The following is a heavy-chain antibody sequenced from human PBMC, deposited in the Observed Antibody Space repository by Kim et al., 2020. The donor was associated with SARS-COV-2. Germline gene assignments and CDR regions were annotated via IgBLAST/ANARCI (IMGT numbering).Heavy chain of an antibody. CDR3: ASAPIDSSGLGDYYYYGM. CDR1: GGSFSGYY. CDR2: INHSGST. Sequence: SETLSLTCAVYGGSFSGYYWSWIRQPPGKGLEWIGEINHSGSTNYNPSLKSRVTISVDTSKNQFSLKLSSVTAADTAVYYCASAPIDSSGLGDYYYYGM. D-gene: IGHD3-22*01. V-gene: IGHV4-34*01. J-gene: IGHJ6*01.